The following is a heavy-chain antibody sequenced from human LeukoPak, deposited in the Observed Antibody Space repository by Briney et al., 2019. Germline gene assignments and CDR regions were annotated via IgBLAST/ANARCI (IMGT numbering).Heavy chain of an antibody. CDR3: ARAGHRYYYGSGNYPSAFDI. D-gene: IGHD3-10*01. Sequence: TLSLNCTVGSDSINSGDYYRPWIRQHLEEGLERIGYIYSSGDAHQIPALKSRAIISGNTSKNQFSLRLSSVTAADTAVYFCARAGHRYYYGSGNYPSAFDIWGQGTMVTVSP. CDR2: IYSSGDA. V-gene: IGHV4-31*03. J-gene: IGHJ3*02. CDR1: SDSINSGDYY.